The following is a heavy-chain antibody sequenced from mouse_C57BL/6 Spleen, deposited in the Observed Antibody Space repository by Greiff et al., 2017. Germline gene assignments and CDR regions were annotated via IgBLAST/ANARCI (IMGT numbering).Heavy chain of an antibody. J-gene: IGHJ4*01. CDR3: ASELIYYDYGDAMDY. D-gene: IGHD2-4*01. CDR2: IYPGDGDT. V-gene: IGHV1-80*01. Sequence: QVQLQQSGAELVKPGASVKISCKASGYAFSSYWMNWVKQRPGKGLEWIGQIYPGDGDTNYNGKFKGKATLTADKSSSTAYMQLSSLTSEDSAVYFCASELIYYDYGDAMDYWGQGASVTVSS. CDR1: GYAFSSYW.